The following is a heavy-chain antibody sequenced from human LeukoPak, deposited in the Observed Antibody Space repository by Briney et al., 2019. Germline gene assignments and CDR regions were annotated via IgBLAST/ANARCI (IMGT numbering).Heavy chain of an antibody. V-gene: IGHV4-34*01. D-gene: IGHD3-3*01. CDR3: ARYGPDFWSGYYTGAHCYFDY. J-gene: IGHJ4*02. CDR2: INHSGST. CDR1: GGSFSGYY. Sequence: SETLSLTCAVYGGSFSGYYWSWIRQPPGKGLEWIGEINHSGSTNYNPSLKSRVTISVDTSKNQFSLKLSSVTAADTAVYYCARYGPDFWSGYYTGAHCYFDYWGQGTLVTVSS.